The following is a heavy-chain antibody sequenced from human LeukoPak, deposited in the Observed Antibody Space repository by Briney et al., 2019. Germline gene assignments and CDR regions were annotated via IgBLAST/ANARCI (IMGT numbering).Heavy chain of an antibody. J-gene: IGHJ4*02. CDR1: GFTFSSYA. CDR3: ARAEFYDILTGYVDY. V-gene: IGHV3-30-3*01. Sequence: GGSLRLSCAASGFTFSSYATHWVRQAPGKGLEWVAVISYDGSNKYYTDSVKGRFTISRDNSKNTLYLQMNSLRAEDTAVYYCARAEFYDILTGYVDYWGQGTLVTVSS. D-gene: IGHD3-9*01. CDR2: ISYDGSNK.